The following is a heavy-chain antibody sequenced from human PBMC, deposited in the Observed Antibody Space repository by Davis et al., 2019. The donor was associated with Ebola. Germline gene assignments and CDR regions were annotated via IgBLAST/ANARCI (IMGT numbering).Heavy chain of an antibody. V-gene: IGHV3-7*01. CDR1: GFTFSSYW. Sequence: GESLKISCAASGFTFSSYWMSWVRQAPGKGLEWVANIKQDGSEKYYVDSLRGRFTISRDNARNSLYLQMNSLTAEDTAVYFCARDFVSIPNNLRFGDAFDIWGQGTVVTVSS. CDR3: ARDFVSIPNNLRFGDAFDI. D-gene: IGHD3-3*01. J-gene: IGHJ3*02. CDR2: IKQDGSEK.